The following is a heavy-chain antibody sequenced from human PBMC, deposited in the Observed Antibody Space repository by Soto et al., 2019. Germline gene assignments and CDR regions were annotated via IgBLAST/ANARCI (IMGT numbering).Heavy chain of an antibody. CDR1: GFTFSSYA. J-gene: IGHJ6*02. CDR2: ISYDGSNK. CDR3: ARVDTAMAGDYYYYGMDV. Sequence: LRLSCAASGFTFSSYAMHWVRQAPGKGLEWVAVISYDGSNKYYADSVKGRFTISRDNSKNTLYLQMNSLRAEDTAVYYCARVDTAMAGDYYYYGMDVWGQGTTVTVSS. D-gene: IGHD5-18*01. V-gene: IGHV3-30-3*01.